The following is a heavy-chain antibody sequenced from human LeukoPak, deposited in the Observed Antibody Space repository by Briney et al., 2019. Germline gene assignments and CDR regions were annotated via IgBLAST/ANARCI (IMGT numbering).Heavy chain of an antibody. J-gene: IGHJ4*02. CDR2: INPNSGGT. CDR1: VYTFTGYY. D-gene: IGHD2-15*01. CDR3: ARETYCSGGSCYSCDY. Sequence: GASVKVSCKASVYTFTGYYMHWVRQAPGQGLEWMGWINPNSGGTNYAQKFQGRVTMTRDTSISTAYMELSRLRSDDTAVYYCARETYCSGGSCYSCDYWGQGTLVTVSS. V-gene: IGHV1-2*02.